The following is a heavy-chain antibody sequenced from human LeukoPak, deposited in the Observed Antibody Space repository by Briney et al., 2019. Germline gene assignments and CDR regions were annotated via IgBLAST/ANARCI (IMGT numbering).Heavy chain of an antibody. Sequence: GGSLRLSCAASGFTFSSYWMTWVRQAPGKGLEWVANIKEDGSDKSYVDSVKGRFTISRDNAKNSLYLRMSSLRAEDTAVYYCARDLNYYDSSGYYLDVFDIWGQGTMVTVSS. D-gene: IGHD3-22*01. CDR1: GFTFSSYW. CDR2: IKEDGSDK. V-gene: IGHV3-7*03. CDR3: ARDLNYYDSSGYYLDVFDI. J-gene: IGHJ3*02.